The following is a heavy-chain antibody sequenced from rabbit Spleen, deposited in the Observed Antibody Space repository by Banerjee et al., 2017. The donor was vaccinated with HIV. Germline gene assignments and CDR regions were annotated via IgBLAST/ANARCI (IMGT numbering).Heavy chain of an antibody. J-gene: IGHJ4*01. D-gene: IGHD6-1*01. Sequence: QEQLVESGGGLVQPEGSLTLTCKASGFSFSDRDVMCWVRQAPGKGLEWIACINAATAKPVYATWAKGRFTISRTSSTTVTLQLTSLTAADTATYFCARDDGSYDYIDGYFNLWGPGTLVTVS. CDR3: ARDDGSYDYIDGYFNL. CDR1: GFSFSDRDV. CDR2: INAATAKP. V-gene: IGHV1S45*01.